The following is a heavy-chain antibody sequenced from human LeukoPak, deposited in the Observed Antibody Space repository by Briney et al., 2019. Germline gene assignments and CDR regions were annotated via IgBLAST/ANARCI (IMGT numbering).Heavy chain of an antibody. CDR2: ISSSSSYI. D-gene: IGHD2-15*01. CDR1: GFTSSSYS. CDR3: ARDPFVCSGGSCYPH. V-gene: IGHV3-21*01. J-gene: IGHJ4*02. Sequence: GGSPRLSCAASGFTSSSYSMNWVRQAPGKGLEWVSSISSSSSYIYYADSVKGRFTISRDNAKNSLYLQMNSLRAEDTAVYYCARDPFVCSGGSCYPHWGQGTLVTVSS.